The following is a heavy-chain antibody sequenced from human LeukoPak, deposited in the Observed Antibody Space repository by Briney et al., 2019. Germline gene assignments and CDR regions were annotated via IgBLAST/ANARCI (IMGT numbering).Heavy chain of an antibody. CDR2: IYHSGST. CDR1: GYSISSGYY. D-gene: IGHD5-18*01. CDR3: ARDFLFSATAVGYFDY. Sequence: PSETLSLTCAVSGYSISSGYYWGWIRQPPGKGLEWIGSIYHSGSTYYNPSLKSRVTISVDTSKNQFSLKLSSVTAADTAVYYCARDFLFSATAVGYFDYWGQGTLVTVSS. V-gene: IGHV4-38-2*02. J-gene: IGHJ4*02.